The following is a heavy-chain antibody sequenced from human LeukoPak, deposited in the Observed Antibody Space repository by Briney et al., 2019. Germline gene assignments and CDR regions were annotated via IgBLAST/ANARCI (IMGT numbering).Heavy chain of an antibody. CDR3: ARSRYSSSWPYFDY. D-gene: IGHD6-13*01. CDR1: GGSFSGYY. J-gene: IGHJ4*02. V-gene: IGHV4-34*01. CDR2: INHSGST. Sequence: PSETLSLTCAVYGGSFSGYYWSWIRQPPGKGLEWIGEINHSGSTNYNPSLKSRVTISVDTSKNQFSLKLSSVTAADTAAYYCARSRYSSSWPYFDYWGQGTLVTVSS.